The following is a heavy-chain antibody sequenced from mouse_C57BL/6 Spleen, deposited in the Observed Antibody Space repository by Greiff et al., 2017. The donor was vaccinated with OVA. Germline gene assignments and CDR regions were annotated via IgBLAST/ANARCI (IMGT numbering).Heavy chain of an antibody. D-gene: IGHD1-1*01. CDR1: FYTFTSYC. CDR2: IYPRSGNT. Sequence: VQRPQSGAELASPGASATLCFPPSFYTFTSYCISWVKQRTGQGLEWIGEIYPRSGNTYYNEKFKGKATLTADKSSSTAYMELRSLTSEDSAVYFCARATVVAGDYAMDYWGQGTSVTVSS. CDR3: ARATVVAGDYAMDY. J-gene: IGHJ4*01. V-gene: IGHV1-81*01.